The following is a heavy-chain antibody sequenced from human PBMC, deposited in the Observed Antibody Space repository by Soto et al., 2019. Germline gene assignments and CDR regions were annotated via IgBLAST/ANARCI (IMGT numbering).Heavy chain of an antibody. V-gene: IGHV3-23*01. CDR2: ISGSGGST. CDR1: GFTFSSYA. CDR3: AKGLDIWGSYRYVAFDI. Sequence: GGSLRLSCAASGFTFSSYAMGWVRQAPGKGLEWVSAISGSGGSTYYADSVKGRFTISRDNSKNTLYLQMSSLRAEDTAVYYCAKGLDIWGSYRYVAFDIWGQGTMVTVSS. J-gene: IGHJ3*02. D-gene: IGHD3-16*02.